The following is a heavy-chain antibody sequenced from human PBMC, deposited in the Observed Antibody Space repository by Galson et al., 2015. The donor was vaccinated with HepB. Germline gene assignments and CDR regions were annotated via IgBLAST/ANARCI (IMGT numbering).Heavy chain of an antibody. Sequence: SVKVSCKASGGTFSSYAISWVRQAPRQGLEWMGRIIPILGIANYAQKFQGRVTITADKSTSTAYMELSSLRSEDTAVYYCARRYCSSTSCYKDGMDVWGRGTTVTVSS. J-gene: IGHJ6*02. CDR2: IIPILGIA. D-gene: IGHD2-2*02. CDR1: GGTFSSYA. V-gene: IGHV1-69*04. CDR3: ARRYCSSTSCYKDGMDV.